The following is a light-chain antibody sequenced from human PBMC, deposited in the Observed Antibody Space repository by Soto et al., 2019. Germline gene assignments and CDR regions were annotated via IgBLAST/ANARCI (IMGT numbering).Light chain of an antibody. CDR3: HQRQSWPRT. CDR2: QTS. CDR1: QSVSSSY. Sequence: PGEIVTLSCRASQSVSSSYLTWYQHRPGQAPRLLIYQTSIRAAGIPARFSASGTGTDFTLTISDVQPEDFAVYYCHQRQSWPRTFGQGTKVDI. V-gene: IGKV3D-20*02. J-gene: IGKJ1*01.